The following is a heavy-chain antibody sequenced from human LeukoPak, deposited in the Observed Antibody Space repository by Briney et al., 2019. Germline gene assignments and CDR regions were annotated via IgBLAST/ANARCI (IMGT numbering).Heavy chain of an antibody. CDR2: IRYDGSHK. Sequence: GGSLRLSCAASGFTFSSYGMHWVRQAPGKGLEWVAFIRYDGSHKYYADSVKGRFTISRDNSKNTLYLQMNSLRAEDTAVYYCAKDAQVVPAAMFYYYYYMDVWGKGTTVTVSS. J-gene: IGHJ6*03. D-gene: IGHD2-2*01. V-gene: IGHV3-30*02. CDR1: GFTFSSYG. CDR3: AKDAQVVPAAMFYYYYYMDV.